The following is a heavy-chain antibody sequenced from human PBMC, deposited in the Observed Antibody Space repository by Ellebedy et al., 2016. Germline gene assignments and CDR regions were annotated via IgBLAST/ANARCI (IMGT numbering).Heavy chain of an antibody. CDR3: ARWLQSYFDY. J-gene: IGHJ4*02. CDR1: DFTFSDYY. V-gene: IGHV3-11*01. CDR2: ISHTATTI. Sequence: GGSLRLXCAASDFTFSDYYMSWVRQAPGQGLEWISYISHTATTIHYADSVKGRFTISRDNSKNSLYLQMTSLRTEDTAVYYCARWLQSYFDYWGQGTLVTVSS. D-gene: IGHD5-24*01.